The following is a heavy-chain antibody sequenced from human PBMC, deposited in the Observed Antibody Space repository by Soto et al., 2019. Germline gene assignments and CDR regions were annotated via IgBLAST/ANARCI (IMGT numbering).Heavy chain of an antibody. V-gene: IGHV6-1*01. J-gene: IGHJ6*02. D-gene: IGHD6-6*01. CDR2: TYYRSKWYN. CDR3: ARAKEYTSSSGMDV. Sequence: SPTLSLTCAISGDSVSANRGAWNWIRQSPSRGLEWLGRTYYRSKWYNDYAVSVKSRITLNPDTSKNQFSLQLNSLTPEDTAVYYCARAKEYTSSSGMDVWGQGITVTVSS. CDR1: GDSVSANRGA.